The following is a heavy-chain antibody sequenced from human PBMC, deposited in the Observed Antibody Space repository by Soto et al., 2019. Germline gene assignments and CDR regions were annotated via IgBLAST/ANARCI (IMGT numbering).Heavy chain of an antibody. V-gene: IGHV4-34*01. CDR3: ARAPRDIVVVPAPRTYYYYMDV. CDR2: INHSGST. Sequence: SETLSLTCAVYGGSFSGYYWSWIRQPPGKGLEWIGEINHSGSTNYNPSLKSRVTISVDTSKNQFSLKLSSVTAADTAVYYCARAPRDIVVVPAPRTYYYYMDVWGTGTTVTVSS. CDR1: GGSFSGYY. D-gene: IGHD2-2*01. J-gene: IGHJ6*03.